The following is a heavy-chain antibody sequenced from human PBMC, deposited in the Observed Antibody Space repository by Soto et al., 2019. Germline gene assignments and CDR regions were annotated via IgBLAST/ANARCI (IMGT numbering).Heavy chain of an antibody. Sequence: GGSLRLSCAASGFTFDDYTMHWVRQAPGKGLEWVSLISWDGGSTYYADSVKGRFTISRDNSKNSLYLQMNSLRTEDTALYYCAKGFWSGPLGLDPWGQGTLVTVSS. CDR2: ISWDGGST. J-gene: IGHJ5*02. CDR1: GFTFDDYT. V-gene: IGHV3-43*01. CDR3: AKGFWSGPLGLDP. D-gene: IGHD3-3*01.